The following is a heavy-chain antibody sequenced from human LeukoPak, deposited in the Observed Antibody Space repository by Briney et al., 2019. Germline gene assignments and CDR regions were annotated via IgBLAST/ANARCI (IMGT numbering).Heavy chain of an antibody. Sequence: SETLSLTCAVYGGSFSGYYWSWIRQPPGKELEWIGETNHSGSTNYNPSLKSRVTISVDTSKNQFSLKLSSVTAADTAVYYCARVYDSSGYPYFDYWGQGTLVTVSS. CDR2: TNHSGST. J-gene: IGHJ4*02. CDR1: GGSFSGYY. V-gene: IGHV4-34*01. CDR3: ARVYDSSGYPYFDY. D-gene: IGHD3-22*01.